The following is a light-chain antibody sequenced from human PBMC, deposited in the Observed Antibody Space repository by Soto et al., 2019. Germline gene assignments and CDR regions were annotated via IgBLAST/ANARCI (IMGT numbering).Light chain of an antibody. CDR1: XXXIGTYNS. CDR2: EVI. CDR3: CSYTSTYTLV. J-gene: IGLJ3*02. Sequence: QXALTQPXSVXGSXXXXXXXXXXGXXXXIGTYNSVSWYQHHPGKAPKLLIFEVIDRPSGVSDRSSGSKSGNTASLTISGLQPEDEADYYCCSYTSTYTLVFGGGTKVTVL. V-gene: IGLV2-14*01.